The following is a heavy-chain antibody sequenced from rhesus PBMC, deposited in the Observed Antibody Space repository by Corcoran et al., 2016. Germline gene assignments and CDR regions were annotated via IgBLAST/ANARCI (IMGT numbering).Heavy chain of an antibody. V-gene: IGHV4-169*01. CDR1: GGSISSSY. Sequence: QLQLQESGPGLVKPSETLSLTCAVSGGSISSSYWRWIRQATGKGREWIGDLYGSGSRTNFNPSLKSRVTLSVDTSKNPLSLQLSSVTAADTAVYYCARVMGSWNIFDYWGQGVLVTVSS. CDR3: ARVMGSWNIFDY. D-gene: IGHD1-1-1*01. J-gene: IGHJ4*01. CDR2: LYGSGSRT.